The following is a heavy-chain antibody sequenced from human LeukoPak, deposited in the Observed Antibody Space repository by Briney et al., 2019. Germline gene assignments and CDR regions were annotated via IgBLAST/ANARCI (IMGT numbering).Heavy chain of an antibody. CDR3: ARGGAYGSGSYSASDY. D-gene: IGHD3-10*01. CDR2: ISAYNGNT. V-gene: IGHV1-18*01. J-gene: IGHJ4*02. CDR1: GYTFTSYG. Sequence: GASVKVSCKASGYTFTSYGISWVRQAPGQGLEWMGWISAYNGNTNYAQKLQGRVTLTTDTSTSTAHMELRSLRSDDTAVYYCARGGAYGSGSYSASDYWGQGTLVTVSS.